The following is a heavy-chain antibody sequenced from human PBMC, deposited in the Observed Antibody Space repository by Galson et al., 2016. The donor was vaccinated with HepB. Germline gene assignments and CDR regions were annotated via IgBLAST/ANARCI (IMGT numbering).Heavy chain of an antibody. Sequence: SLRLSCAASGFTLSNYAMSWVRQAPGKGLEWVSAISDSGGSTYYADPVKGRFPISRDNSKNTLYLQMNSLRDEDTAVYYCAKDHGNRWLNNWFDPWGQGTLVTVSS. V-gene: IGHV3-23*01. J-gene: IGHJ5*02. D-gene: IGHD6-19*01. CDR3: AKDHGNRWLNNWFDP. CDR2: ISDSGGST. CDR1: GFTLSNYA.